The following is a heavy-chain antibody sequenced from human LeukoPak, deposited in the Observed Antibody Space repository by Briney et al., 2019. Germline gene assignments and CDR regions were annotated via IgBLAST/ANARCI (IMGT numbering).Heavy chain of an antibody. CDR3: ARDLRSRFSENFYYYMDV. CDR1: RFTFDDFG. V-gene: IGHV3-20*04. Sequence: GGSLRHSCAGSRFTFDDFGMSWVRQAPGKGLEWVAGISWNGGSTGYADSVKGRFTISRDNAKNLLYLQMNSLRVEDTAFYYCARDLRSRFSENFYYYMDVWGKGTTVTVPS. CDR2: ISWNGGST. J-gene: IGHJ6*03. D-gene: IGHD3-3*01.